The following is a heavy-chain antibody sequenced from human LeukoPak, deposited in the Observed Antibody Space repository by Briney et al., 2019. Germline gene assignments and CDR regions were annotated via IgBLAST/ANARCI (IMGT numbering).Heavy chain of an antibody. Sequence: SGTLSLTCTVSGGSISSYYWSWIRQPPGKGLEWIGYIYYSGSTNYNAALKSRVTTILDTPTNQISLKQSSVTAADTAVYYCAGLVLYCSSSSCSYYYYYYYMDVWGKGTTVTVSS. CDR2: IYYSGST. J-gene: IGHJ6*03. CDR3: AGLVLYCSSSSCSYYYYYYYMDV. D-gene: IGHD2-2*01. V-gene: IGHV4-59*08. CDR1: GGSISSYY.